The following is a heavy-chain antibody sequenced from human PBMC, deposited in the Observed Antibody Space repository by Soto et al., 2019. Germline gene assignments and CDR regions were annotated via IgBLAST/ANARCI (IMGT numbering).Heavy chain of an antibody. CDR3: ARHRDGSGRTDFDC. Sequence: PSQTLSLTCAISGDSVSSNSAAWNWIRRSPSRGLEWLGRTYYRAKWFNDYAVSVKSRITISPDTSKNQFSLQLNSVTPEDTAVYYCARHRDGSGRTDFDCWGQGTLVTVSS. V-gene: IGHV6-1*01. CDR1: GDSVSSNSAA. D-gene: IGHD6-19*01. CDR2: TYYRAKWFN. J-gene: IGHJ4*02.